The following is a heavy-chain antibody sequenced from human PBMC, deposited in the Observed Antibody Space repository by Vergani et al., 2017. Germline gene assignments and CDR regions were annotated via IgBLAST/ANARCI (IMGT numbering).Heavy chain of an antibody. CDR2: IIPIFGTA. V-gene: IGHV1-69*18. CDR1: GGTFSSYA. Sequence: QVQLVQSGAEVKKPGSSVKVSCKASGGTFSSYAISWVRQAPGQGLERMGRIIPIFGTANYAQKFQGRVTITADESTSTAYMELSSLRSEDTAVYYCELRRYIVGATIFDYWGQGTLVTVSS. CDR3: ELRRYIVGATIFDY. D-gene: IGHD1-26*01. J-gene: IGHJ4*02.